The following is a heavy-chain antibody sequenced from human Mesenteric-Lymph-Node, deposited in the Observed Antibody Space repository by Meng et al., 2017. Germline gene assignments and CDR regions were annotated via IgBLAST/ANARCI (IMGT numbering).Heavy chain of an antibody. D-gene: IGHD4-17*01. CDR1: GGSLDNSDYF. J-gene: IGHJ4*02. CDR2: VRYSGTA. Sequence: QAQVQGARPGLVKPSETPSITCTVSGGSLDNSDYFWDWIRQPPGKGLEWIGGVRYSGTAYYNPSLTSRVTISVDTSKNQFSLNLSSLTAADTAVYYCARHVYGDSYGFWGQGTLVTVSS. V-gene: IGHV4-39*01. CDR3: ARHVYGDSYGF.